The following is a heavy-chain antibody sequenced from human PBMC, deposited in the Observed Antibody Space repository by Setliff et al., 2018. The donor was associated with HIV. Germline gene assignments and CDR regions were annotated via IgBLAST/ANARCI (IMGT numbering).Heavy chain of an antibody. CDR1: GVSITSADYY. J-gene: IGHJ6*03. D-gene: IGHD2-15*01. CDR2: MYTSGNN. CDR3: ARGYCSGGFCHPNYYHYMDV. V-gene: IGHV4-31*11. Sequence: SETLSLTCAVSGVSITSADYYWSWIRQHPVKGLEWIGYMYTSGNNYYNPSLKSRLVVSVDESKNQFSLNLSSVTAADTAVYYCARGYCSGGFCHPNYYHYMDVWGKGTTVTVSS.